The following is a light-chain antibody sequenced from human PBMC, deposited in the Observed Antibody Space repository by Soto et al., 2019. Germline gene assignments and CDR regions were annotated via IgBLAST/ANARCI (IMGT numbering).Light chain of an antibody. J-gene: IGKJ2*01. V-gene: IGKV3-20*01. CDR1: QSVSSSY. Sequence: EIVLTQSPGTLSLSPGERATLSCRASQSVSSSYFAWYQQKPGQAPRLLIYGASSRATGIPDRFSGSGSWTDFTLIISRLETEDFAVYYCQQYGSSPYTFGQGTKLEIK. CDR2: GAS. CDR3: QQYGSSPYT.